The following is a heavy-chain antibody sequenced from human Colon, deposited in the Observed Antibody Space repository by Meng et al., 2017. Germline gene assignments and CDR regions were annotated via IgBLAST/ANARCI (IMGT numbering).Heavy chain of an antibody. V-gene: IGHV3-74*01. CDR3: TRGKGLGNVNGYFED. J-gene: IGHJ4*02. CDR2: VSGDGSSI. CDR1: GFTFSTYW. Sequence: GESLKISCAASGFTFSTYWMHWVRQVPGKGLVWVSRVSGDGSSITYAGSVKGRFTISRDNAKNTLYLQMNSLRADDTAVYYCTRGKGLGNVNGYFEDWGQGTLVTVSS. D-gene: IGHD7-27*01.